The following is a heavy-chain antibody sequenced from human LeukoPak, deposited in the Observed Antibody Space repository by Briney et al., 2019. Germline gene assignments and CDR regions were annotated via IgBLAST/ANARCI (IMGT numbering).Heavy chain of an antibody. V-gene: IGHV4-34*01. Sequence: SETLSLTCAVYGGSFSGYYWSWIRQPPGKGLEWIGEINHSGSTNYNPSLKSRVTISVDTSKNQFSLKLSSVTAADTAVYYCATYDYGDYGGTYWGQGTLVTVFS. CDR2: INHSGST. D-gene: IGHD4-17*01. CDR3: ATYDYGDYGGTY. J-gene: IGHJ4*02. CDR1: GGSFSGYY.